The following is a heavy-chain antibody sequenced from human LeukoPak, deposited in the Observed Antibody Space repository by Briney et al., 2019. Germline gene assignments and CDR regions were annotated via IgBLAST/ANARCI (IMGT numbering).Heavy chain of an antibody. Sequence: GVLRLSCAASGFTFSYYSMNWVRQAPGKGLEWVSAISGSGGSTYYADSVKGRFTISRNNSKNTLYLQMNSLRAEDTAVYYCAKDSGSWGDYYYMDVWGKGTTVTISS. V-gene: IGHV3-23*01. CDR1: GFTFSYYS. J-gene: IGHJ6*03. D-gene: IGHD2-15*01. CDR3: AKDSGSWGDYYYMDV. CDR2: ISGSGGST.